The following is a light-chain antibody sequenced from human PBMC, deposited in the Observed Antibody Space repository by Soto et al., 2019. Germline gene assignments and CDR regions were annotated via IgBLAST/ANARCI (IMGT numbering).Light chain of an antibody. CDR3: QQYYSYWT. Sequence: AIRMTQSPSSLSASTGDRVTITCRASQGISSYLAWYQQKPGKAPKLLIYAASTLESGVPSRFSGSGSGTDFTLTICCLQSEDFATYYCQQYYSYWTFGQRTKVDSK. J-gene: IGKJ1*01. CDR1: QGISSY. CDR2: AAS. V-gene: IGKV1-8*01.